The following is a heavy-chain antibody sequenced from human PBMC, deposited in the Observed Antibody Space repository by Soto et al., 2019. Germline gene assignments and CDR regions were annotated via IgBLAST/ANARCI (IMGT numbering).Heavy chain of an antibody. V-gene: IGHV1-8*01. J-gene: IGHJ6*03. D-gene: IGHD3-10*01. CDR1: GYTFTSYD. CDR2: MNPNSGDT. CDR3: ARGLKMLRVFGLKTYYYYYMDV. Sequence: QVHLVQSGAEVKKPGASVKVSCKASGYTFTSYDINCVRQVAGQGLEWMGWMNPNSGDTAYAQEFQGRVTMSRNTSISIAYMELSSLRPADTAVYYCARGLKMLRVFGLKTYYYYYMDVWGKGTTVTLSS.